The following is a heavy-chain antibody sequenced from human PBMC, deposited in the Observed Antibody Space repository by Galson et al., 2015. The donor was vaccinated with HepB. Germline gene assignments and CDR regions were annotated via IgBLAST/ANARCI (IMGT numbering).Heavy chain of an antibody. CDR1: GFTFSSYS. D-gene: IGHD3/OR15-3a*01. CDR3: ARDSYPNFWTIDVFDI. J-gene: IGHJ3*02. Sequence: SLRLSCAASGFTFSSYSMNWVRQAPGKGLEWVSYISSSSSTIYYADSVKGRFTISRDNAKNSLYLQMNSLRDEDTAVYYCARDSYPNFWTIDVFDIWGQGTMVTVSS. V-gene: IGHV3-48*02. CDR2: ISSSSSTI.